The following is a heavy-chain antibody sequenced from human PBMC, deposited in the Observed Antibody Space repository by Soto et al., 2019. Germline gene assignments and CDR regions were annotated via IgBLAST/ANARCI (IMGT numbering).Heavy chain of an antibody. Sequence: SQTLSLTCVISGDSVSSNGACWNWIRQSPSRGLQWLGRIYYRSKWFHDYAASVESRMAINPDTSRNQFSLQLNYVTPEDAAVYYCARVHCSAGTCLDGLDFWGQGTTVTVSS. CDR3: ARVHCSAGTCLDGLDF. D-gene: IGHD2-15*01. CDR2: IYYRSKWFH. V-gene: IGHV6-1*01. J-gene: IGHJ6*02. CDR1: GDSVSSNGAC.